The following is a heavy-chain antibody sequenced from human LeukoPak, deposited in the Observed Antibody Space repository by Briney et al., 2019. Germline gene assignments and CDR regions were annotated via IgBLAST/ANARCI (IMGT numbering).Heavy chain of an antibody. CDR1: GFTFSSYS. J-gene: IGHJ4*02. CDR3: AKNYYDSSGLFDY. CDR2: ISSSSSYI. Sequence: GGSLRLSCAASGFTFSSYSMDWVRQAPGKGLEWVSSISSSSSYIYYADSVKGRFTISRDNAKNSLYLQMNSLRAEDTAVYYCAKNYYDSSGLFDYWGQGTLVTVSS. D-gene: IGHD3-22*01. V-gene: IGHV3-21*01.